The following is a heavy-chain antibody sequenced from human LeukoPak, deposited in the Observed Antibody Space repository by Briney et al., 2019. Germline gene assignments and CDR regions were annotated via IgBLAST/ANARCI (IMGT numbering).Heavy chain of an antibody. CDR3: ARVGRPKSFDY. D-gene: IGHD6-6*01. CDR2: IYYSGST. Sequence: SETLSLTCTVSGGSISSGGYYWSWICQHPGKGLEWIGYIYYSGSTYYNPSLKSRVTISVDTSKNQFSLKLSSVTAADTAVYYCARVGRPKSFDYWGQGTLVTVSS. CDR1: GGSISSGGYY. J-gene: IGHJ4*02. V-gene: IGHV4-31*03.